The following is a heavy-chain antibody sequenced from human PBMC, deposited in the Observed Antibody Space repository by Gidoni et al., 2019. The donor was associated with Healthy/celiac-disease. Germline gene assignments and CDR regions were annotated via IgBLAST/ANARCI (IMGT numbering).Heavy chain of an antibody. CDR1: GGSIRSYY. J-gene: IGHJ3*02. CDR2: IYYSGST. CDR3: ARGISSGSYMVDAFDI. Sequence: QVQLQESGPGLVKPSETLSLTCPVSGGSIRSYYWSWIRPPPGKGLEWIGYIYYSGSTNYNPSLKSRVTISVDTSKNQFSLKLSSVTAADTAVYYCARGISSGSYMVDAFDIWGQGTMVTVSS. V-gene: IGHV4-59*01. D-gene: IGHD1-26*01.